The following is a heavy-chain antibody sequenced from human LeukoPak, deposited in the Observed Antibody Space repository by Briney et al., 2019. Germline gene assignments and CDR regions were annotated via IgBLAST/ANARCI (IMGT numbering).Heavy chain of an antibody. V-gene: IGHV4-59*12. D-gene: IGHD2-2*01. J-gene: IGHJ5*02. CDR2: IYYSGST. CDR3: AREGVIVVVPAATANNWFDP. CDR1: GGSISSYY. Sequence: SETLSLTCTVSGGSISSYYWSWIRQPPGKGLEWIGYIYYSGSTNYNPSLKSRVTISVDTSKNQFSLQLNSVTPEDTAVYYCAREGVIVVVPAATANNWFDPWGQGTLVTVSS.